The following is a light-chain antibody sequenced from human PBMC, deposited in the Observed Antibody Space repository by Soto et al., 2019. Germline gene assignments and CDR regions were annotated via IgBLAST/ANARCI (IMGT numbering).Light chain of an antibody. V-gene: IGLV4-69*01. J-gene: IGLJ2*01. Sequence: QSVLTQSPSASASLGASVKLTCTLSSGHSSYAIAWHQQQPEKGPRYLMKLNSDGSHSKGDGIPDRFSGSSSGAERYLTISSLQSEDEADYYCQTWGTGIQVVFGGVTKLTVL. CDR2: LNSDGSH. CDR3: QTWGTGIQVV. CDR1: SGHSSYA.